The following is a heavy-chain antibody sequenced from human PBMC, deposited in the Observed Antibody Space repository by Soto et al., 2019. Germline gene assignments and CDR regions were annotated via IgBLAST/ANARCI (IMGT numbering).Heavy chain of an antibody. J-gene: IGHJ5*02. Sequence: PSETLSLTCTVYDASISSSSYYWAWLRQPPGKGLEWIGSIYYSGSTYYNPSLRRRVTISVDTSKNQFSLKLSSVTAADTALYYCARHSFYDILTGYHRLNWFDPWGQGTLVTVSS. D-gene: IGHD3-9*01. CDR1: DASISSSSYY. CDR3: ARHSFYDILTGYHRLNWFDP. V-gene: IGHV4-39*01. CDR2: IYYSGST.